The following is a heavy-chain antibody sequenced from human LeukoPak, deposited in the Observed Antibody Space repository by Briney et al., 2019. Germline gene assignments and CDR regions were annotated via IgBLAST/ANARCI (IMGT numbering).Heavy chain of an antibody. V-gene: IGHV5-51*01. CDR3: ARLAVAGTYSLYFDY. Sequence: GESLKISCKGSGYSFTSYWIGWVRQMPGKGLEWMGIIYPGDSDTRYSPSFQGQVTISADKSISTAYLQWSSLKASDTAMYYCARLAVAGTYSLYFDYWGQGTLVTVSS. CDR2: IYPGDSDT. CDR1: GYSFTSYW. J-gene: IGHJ4*02. D-gene: IGHD6-19*01.